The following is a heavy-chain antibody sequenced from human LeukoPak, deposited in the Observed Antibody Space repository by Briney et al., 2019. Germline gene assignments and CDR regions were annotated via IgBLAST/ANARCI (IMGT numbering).Heavy chain of an antibody. J-gene: IGHJ4*02. CDR3: ARCKYSYYDFWSGEPPPLDY. V-gene: IGHV1-2*02. CDR1: GYTFTGYY. CDR2: INPNSGGT. D-gene: IGHD3-3*01. Sequence: GASVKVSCKASGYTFTGYYMHWVRQAPGQGLEWMGWINPNSGGTNYAQEFQGRVTMTRDTSISTAYMELSRLRSDDTAVYYCARCKYSYYDFWSGEPPPLDYWGQGTLVTVSS.